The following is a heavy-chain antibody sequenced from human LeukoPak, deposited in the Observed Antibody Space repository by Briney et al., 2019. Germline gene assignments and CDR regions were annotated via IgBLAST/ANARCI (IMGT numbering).Heavy chain of an antibody. V-gene: IGHV3-30-3*01. CDR3: AGGYCSGGSCSLSGP. CDR1: GFTFSSYA. CDR2: ISYDGSNK. Sequence: GRSLRPSCAASGFTFSSYAMHWVRQAPGKGLEWVAVISYDGSNKYYADSVKGRFTISRDNSKNTLYLQINSLRAEDTAVYYCAGGYCSGGSCSLSGPWGQGTLVTVSS. J-gene: IGHJ5*02. D-gene: IGHD2-15*01.